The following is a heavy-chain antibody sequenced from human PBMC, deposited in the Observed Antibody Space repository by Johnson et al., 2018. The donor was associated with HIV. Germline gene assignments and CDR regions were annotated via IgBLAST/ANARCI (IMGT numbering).Heavy chain of an antibody. CDR2: ISSSGSTI. J-gene: IGHJ3*02. V-gene: IGHV3-11*04. Sequence: QVQLMESGGGLVQPGGSLRLSCAASGFTFSDYYMSWIRQAPGKGLEWVSYISSSGSTIYYAASVKGRFTISRDNAKNSLYLQMNSLRAEDTAVYYCAREHSEVRYGSNTRGAFDIWGQGTMVTVSS. D-gene: IGHD3-10*01. CDR1: GFTFSDYY. CDR3: AREHSEVRYGSNTRGAFDI.